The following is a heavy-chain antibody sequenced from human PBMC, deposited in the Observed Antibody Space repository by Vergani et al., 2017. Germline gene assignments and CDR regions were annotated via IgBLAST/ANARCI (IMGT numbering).Heavy chain of an antibody. D-gene: IGHD2-15*01. CDR1: GFIFSTYA. J-gene: IGHJ4*02. V-gene: IGHV3-30*02. Sequence: AQLAESGGGLVQPGQSLRLSCTASGFIFSTYAMSWVRQAPGKGLEWVASIRSDESRRYYGDSMEGPFTISRDNSKNTLYLQMKSLRPEDTAVYYCAKEGGGYCSGGTCYPEYWGQGTLVIVSS. CDR2: IRSDESRR. CDR3: AKEGGGYCSGGTCYPEY.